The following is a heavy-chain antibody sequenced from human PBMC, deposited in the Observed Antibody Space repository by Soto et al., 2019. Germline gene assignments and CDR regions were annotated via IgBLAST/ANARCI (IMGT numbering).Heavy chain of an antibody. D-gene: IGHD2-21*02. Sequence: QVQLVQSGAEVKKPGSSVKVSCKASGGTFSSYTISWVRQAPGQGLEWMGRIIPILGIANYAQKFQGRVTITADKSTSTGYMELSSLRSEDTAVYYCAKSVVVTAFYFDYWGQGTLVTVSS. V-gene: IGHV1-69*02. CDR1: GGTFSSYT. CDR2: IIPILGIA. CDR3: AKSVVVTAFYFDY. J-gene: IGHJ4*02.